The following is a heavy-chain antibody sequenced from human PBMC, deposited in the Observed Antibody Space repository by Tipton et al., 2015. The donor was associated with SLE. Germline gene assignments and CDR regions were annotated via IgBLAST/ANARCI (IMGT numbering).Heavy chain of an antibody. J-gene: IGHJ5*02. CDR2: IYSSVGT. CDR1: GGSISTYY. D-gene: IGHD3-16*01. CDR3: ARDEYKYVWGNYLAT. V-gene: IGHV4-59*12. Sequence: TLSLTCTVSGGSISTYYWTWIRQPPGKGLEWIGYIYSSVGTSYNPSLRSRVTVSVDTSKNQFSLKLTSVIAADTAVYYCARDEYKYVWGNYLATWGQGALVTVSS.